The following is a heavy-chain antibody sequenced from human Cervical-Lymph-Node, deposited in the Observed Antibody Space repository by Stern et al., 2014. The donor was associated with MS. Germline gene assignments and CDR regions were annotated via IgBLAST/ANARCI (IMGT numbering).Heavy chain of an antibody. Sequence: QVQLQESGPGLVKPSETLSLTCTVSGGSVSSGSYYWSWIRQPPGKGLEWIGYILYSGSPNYNPPLRSRVTISLDTPKNQFSLKLYYCARIGLEITDYYFDYWGQGALVTVSS. D-gene: IGHD3-10*01. J-gene: IGHJ4*02. CDR1: GGSVSSGSYY. V-gene: IGHV4-61*04. CDR2: ILYSGSP. CDR3: YFDY.